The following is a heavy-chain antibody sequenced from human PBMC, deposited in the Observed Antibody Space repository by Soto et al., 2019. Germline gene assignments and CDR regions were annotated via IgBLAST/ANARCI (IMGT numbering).Heavy chain of an antibody. CDR3: ARDKDRAQLGGNYYYMMDV. J-gene: IGHJ6*02. CDR1: GGTFSTAA. V-gene: IGHV1-69*11. CDR2: IMPILRTA. Sequence: QVQVVQSGAEVKKPGSSVKVSCKTSGGTFSTAAISWVRQAPGQGLEWMGGIMPILRTADYAQKFQGRVTITADESTSTAYLELSSLRSEDTAVYYCARDKDRAQLGGNYYYMMDVWGQGTTVTVTS. D-gene: IGHD3-3*02.